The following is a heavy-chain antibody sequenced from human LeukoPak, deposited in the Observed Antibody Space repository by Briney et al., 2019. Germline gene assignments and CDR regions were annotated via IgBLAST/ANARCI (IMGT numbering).Heavy chain of an antibody. Sequence: GGSLRLSCAVSGLTINKYWMHWVRQAPGMGLVWVSRISGDGSTTSYADSVKGRFTISRDNAKNTLYLQMNSLRAEDTAVYYCARLDILTGNYYYFNFWGQGTLVTVSS. V-gene: IGHV3-74*01. CDR1: GLTINKYW. CDR3: ARLDILTGNYYYFNF. J-gene: IGHJ4*02. CDR2: ISGDGSTT. D-gene: IGHD3-9*01.